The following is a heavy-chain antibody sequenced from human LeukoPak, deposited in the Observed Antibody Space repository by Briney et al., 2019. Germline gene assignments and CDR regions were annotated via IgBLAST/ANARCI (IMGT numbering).Heavy chain of an antibody. CDR2: ISGSGTNT. J-gene: IGHJ4*02. CDR3: AKAGGTFGYYYDSSVYLDY. Sequence: QAGGSLRLSCAASRFPFISYAMSWVRQAPGKGLEWVSAISGSGTNTYYADSVRGRFIISRDNSNNTLYLQMNSLRADDTAVYYCAKAGGTFGYYYDSSVYLDYWGQGTRVTVSS. V-gene: IGHV3-23*01. CDR1: RFPFISYA. D-gene: IGHD3-22*01.